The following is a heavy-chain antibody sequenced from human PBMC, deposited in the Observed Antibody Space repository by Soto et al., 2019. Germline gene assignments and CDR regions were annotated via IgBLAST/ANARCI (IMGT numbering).Heavy chain of an antibody. V-gene: IGHV4-59*01. CDR2: IYYSGST. CDR3: ARDPNIAGATHGGYYYYYGMDV. J-gene: IGHJ6*02. CDR1: GGFIISDY. D-gene: IGHD1-26*01. Sequence: PSETLSLTCTASGGFIISDYWIWIRQPPGQGLEWIGYIYYSGSTNYNPSLRSRVTISLDTSKKQFSLKLSSVTAADTAVYYCARDPNIAGATHGGYYYYYGMDVWGQGTTVTVSS.